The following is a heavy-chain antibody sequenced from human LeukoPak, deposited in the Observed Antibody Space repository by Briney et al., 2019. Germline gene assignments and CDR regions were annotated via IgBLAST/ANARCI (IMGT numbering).Heavy chain of an antibody. CDR1: GFSFSRYS. V-gene: IGHV3-48*01. CDR3: ARDLLETLRAFDI. D-gene: IGHD1-1*01. Sequence: GGSLRLSCIASGFSFSRYSMNWVRQAPGKGLEWVSHISSSSTTIYYADSVKGRFTISRDNAKNSLYLQMNSLRAEDTAVYYCARDLLETLRAFDIWGQGTMVTVSS. J-gene: IGHJ3*02. CDR2: ISSSSTTI.